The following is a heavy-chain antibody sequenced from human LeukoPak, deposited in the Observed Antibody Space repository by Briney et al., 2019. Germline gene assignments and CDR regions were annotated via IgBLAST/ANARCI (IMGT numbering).Heavy chain of an antibody. CDR1: GFTFDDYG. D-gene: IGHD1-26*01. V-gene: IGHV3-20*04. CDR2: LNWNGGST. Sequence: GGSLRLSCAASGFTFDDYGMSWVRQAPGKGLEWVSGLNWNGGSTGYADSVKGRFTISRDNAKNSLYLQMNSLRAEDTALYYCATGGRWELPRPYAFEIWGQGRMVTVSS. CDR3: ATGGRWELPRPYAFEI. J-gene: IGHJ3*02.